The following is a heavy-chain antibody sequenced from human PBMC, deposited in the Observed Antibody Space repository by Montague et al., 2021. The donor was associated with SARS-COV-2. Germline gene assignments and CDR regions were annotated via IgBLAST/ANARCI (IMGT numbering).Heavy chain of an antibody. CDR3: ASSYYYGSGTYVYNYYMDV. J-gene: IGHJ6*03. Sequence: SDTLSLTRTVSGGSVSSSPYYWGWIRQPPGRGLEWVGSISYSGRTYFSPSLKSRLTVSVDSSENQFSLRLSSVTAADTAVYYCASSYYYGSGTYVYNYYMDVWGKGTTFTVSS. CDR1: GGSVSSSPYY. D-gene: IGHD3-10*01. CDR2: ISYSGRT. V-gene: IGHV4-39*01.